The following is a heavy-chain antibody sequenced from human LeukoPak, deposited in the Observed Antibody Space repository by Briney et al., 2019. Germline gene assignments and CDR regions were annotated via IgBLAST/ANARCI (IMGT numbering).Heavy chain of an antibody. Sequence: SETLSLTCTVSGGSISSYYWSWIRQPPGKGLEWIGYIYYSGSTNYNPSLKSRVTISVDTSKNQFSLKLSSVTAADTAVYYCAREGFYGDGDYYYYGMDVWGQGTTVTVSS. CDR1: GGSISSYY. J-gene: IGHJ6*02. CDR3: AREGFYGDGDYYYYGMDV. D-gene: IGHD4-17*01. V-gene: IGHV4-59*01. CDR2: IYYSGST.